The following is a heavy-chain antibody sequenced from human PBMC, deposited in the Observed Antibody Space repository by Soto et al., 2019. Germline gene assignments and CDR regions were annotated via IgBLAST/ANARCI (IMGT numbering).Heavy chain of an antibody. CDR2: ISGSVGSK. V-gene: IGHV3-23*01. J-gene: IGHJ6*02. D-gene: IGHD4-17*01. Sequence: SVHLASAVSGFTLGSYAMRWVRQAPGKGLEWFSAISGSVGSKYYADGVKRRCTISRENYKNTLYLKRNSLRAEDTAVYYCAKDQYGDFVYDHDGMAFWGQGSTDIVS. CDR3: AKDQYGDFVYDHDGMAF. CDR1: GFTLGSYA.